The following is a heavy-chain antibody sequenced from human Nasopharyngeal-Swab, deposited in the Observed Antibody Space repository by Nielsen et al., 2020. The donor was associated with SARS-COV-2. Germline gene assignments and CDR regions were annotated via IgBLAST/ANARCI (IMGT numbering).Heavy chain of an antibody. CDR3: ARRSGYFYGV. D-gene: IGHD3-3*01. CDR2: INTNTGTP. Sequence: WVRQAPGQGLEWMGWINTNTGTPTYAQGFTGRFVFSLDTSVSTAYLQISSLKADDTAVYYCARRSGYFYGVWGQGTTVTVSS. J-gene: IGHJ6*02. V-gene: IGHV7-4-1*01.